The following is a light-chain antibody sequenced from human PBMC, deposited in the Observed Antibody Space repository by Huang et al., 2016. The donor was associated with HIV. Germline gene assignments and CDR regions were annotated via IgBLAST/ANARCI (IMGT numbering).Light chain of an antibody. CDR1: QSVSSN. CDR3: QQYNNWPPMYT. J-gene: IGKJ2*01. CDR2: GAS. Sequence: EIVMTQSPATLSVSPGERATLSCRASQSVSSNLACYQQKPGQAPRLLIYGASTRANGIPARFSALGSGTEFTLTISSLQSEDFAVYYCQQYNNWPPMYTFGQGTNLEIK. V-gene: IGKV3-15*01.